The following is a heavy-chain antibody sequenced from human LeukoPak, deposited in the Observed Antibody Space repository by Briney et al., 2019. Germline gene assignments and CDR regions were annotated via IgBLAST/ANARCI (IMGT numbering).Heavy chain of an antibody. Sequence: ASVKVSCKASGGTFSSYAISWVRQAPGQGLEWMGGIIPIFGTANYAQKFQGRVTITADESTSTAYMELSSLRSEDTAVYYCASFMEDCSSTSCYLVYYYGMDVWGQGTTVTVSS. CDR2: IIPIFGTA. V-gene: IGHV1-69*13. D-gene: IGHD2-2*01. J-gene: IGHJ6*02. CDR3: ASFMEDCSSTSCYLVYYYGMDV. CDR1: GGTFSSYA.